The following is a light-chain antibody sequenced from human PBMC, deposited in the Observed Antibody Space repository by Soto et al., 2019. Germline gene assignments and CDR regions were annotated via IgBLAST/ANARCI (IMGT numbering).Light chain of an antibody. V-gene: IGLV1-51*02. CDR3: GTWDSSLSAGV. J-gene: IGLJ1*01. CDR2: ENN. Sequence: QSVVTQPPSVSAAPGQKVTISCSGSSSNIGNNYVSWYQQLPGTAPKLLIYENNKRPSGIPDRFSGSKSGTSATLGITGLQTGDEADYYCGTWDSSLSAGVFGTGTKSPS. CDR1: SSNIGNNY.